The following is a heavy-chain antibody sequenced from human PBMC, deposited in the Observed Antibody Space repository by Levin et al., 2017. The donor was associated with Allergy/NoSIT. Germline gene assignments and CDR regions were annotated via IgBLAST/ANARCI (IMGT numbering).Heavy chain of an antibody. CDR1: GYTFTDYY. D-gene: IGHD5-18*01. CDR2: INPNSGGT. V-gene: IGHV1-2*02. Sequence: GESLKISCKASGYTFTDYYIHWVRQAPGQGLEWMGWINPNSGGTNYAQKFQGRVTMTRDTSISTAYMELSRLRSDDTAVYYCARVRDTAMTFDPWGQGTLVTVSS. J-gene: IGHJ5*02. CDR3: ARVRDTAMTFDP.